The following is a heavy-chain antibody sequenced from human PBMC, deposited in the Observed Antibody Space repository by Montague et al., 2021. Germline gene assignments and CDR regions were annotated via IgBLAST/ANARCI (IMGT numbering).Heavy chain of an antibody. CDR1: GASISDYY. J-gene: IGHJ6*02. D-gene: IGHD1-14*01. CDR3: AVTNPYYYGMDV. CDR2: IYYSRRT. V-gene: IGHV4-59*01. Sequence: SETLSLTCSVSGASISDYYWSWIRQPPGKGLEWIVYIYYSRRTNYNPSLKSRVTISVDTSKNQFSLKLSSVTSADTAFYFCAVTNPYYYGMDVWGQGTTVTVSS.